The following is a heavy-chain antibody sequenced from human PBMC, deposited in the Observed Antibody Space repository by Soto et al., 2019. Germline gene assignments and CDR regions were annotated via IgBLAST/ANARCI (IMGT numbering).Heavy chain of an antibody. Sequence: GGSLRLSCAASGFTFSSYWMSWVRQAPGKGLEWVANIKQDGSEKYYVDSVKGRFTISRDNAKNSLYLQMNSLRAEDTAVYYCARTYYGSGSYPWFDPWGQGTLVTVSS. CDR3: ARTYYGSGSYPWFDP. J-gene: IGHJ5*02. CDR2: IKQDGSEK. CDR1: GFTFSSYW. D-gene: IGHD3-10*01. V-gene: IGHV3-7*05.